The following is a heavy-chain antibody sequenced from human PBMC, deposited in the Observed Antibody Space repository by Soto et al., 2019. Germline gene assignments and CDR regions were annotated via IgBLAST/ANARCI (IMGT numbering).Heavy chain of an antibody. J-gene: IGHJ4*02. D-gene: IGHD5-12*01. CDR2: VIPLFGAP. CDR1: GGTFSDLA. CDR3: AIERVAEMATGGYFDN. Sequence: QVHLVQSGAEVKKPGSSVKVSCKTSGGTFSDLAFSWVRQAPRQGLEWVGGVIPLFGAPNYAREFQGRGSISADESSNTVYMELRSLRSEDTAVYYCAIERVAEMATGGYFDNWGQGTLVTVSS. V-gene: IGHV1-69*01.